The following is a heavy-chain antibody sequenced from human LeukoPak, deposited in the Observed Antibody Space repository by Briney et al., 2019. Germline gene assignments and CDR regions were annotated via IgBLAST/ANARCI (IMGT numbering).Heavy chain of an antibody. D-gene: IGHD3-3*01. CDR2: INHSVST. J-gene: IGHJ5*02. V-gene: IGHV4-34*01. CDR1: GGSFSGYY. CDR3: ARGGCYDFWSETVSGWFDP. Sequence: SQTLYLTCPVYGGSFSGYYWSWISQPPGKGLEWIGEINHSVSTNYNPSLKSRVTISVDTSKNQFSLKLSSVAAADTAVYYCARGGCYDFWSETVSGWFDPWGQGTLVSVSS.